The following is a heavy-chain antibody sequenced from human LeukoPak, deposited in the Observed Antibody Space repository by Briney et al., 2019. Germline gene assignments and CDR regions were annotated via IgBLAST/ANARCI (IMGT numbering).Heavy chain of an antibody. V-gene: IGHV4-59*12. J-gene: IGHJ4*02. D-gene: IGHD3-3*01. Sequence: SETLSLTCTVSGGSISSYYWSWIRQPPGKGLEWIGEVHLDGRTNYNPSLKSRLTMSVDLSENHVSLKLTSVTAADTAVYYCAREGGFYRPLDYSGQGTLVTVSS. CDR1: GGSISSYY. CDR2: VHLDGRT. CDR3: AREGGFYRPLDY.